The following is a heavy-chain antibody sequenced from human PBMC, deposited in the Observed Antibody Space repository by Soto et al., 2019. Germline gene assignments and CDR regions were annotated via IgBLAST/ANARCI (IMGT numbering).Heavy chain of an antibody. J-gene: IGHJ4*02. CDR2: IYYSGST. Sequence: SETLSLTCTVSGGSISSSSYYWGWIRQPPGKGLEWIGSIYYSGSTYYNPSLKSRVTISVDTSKNQFSLKLSSVTAADTAVYYCARHQGLRFLEWLFPERYFDYWGQGTLVTVSS. V-gene: IGHV4-39*01. CDR3: ARHQGLRFLEWLFPERYFDY. D-gene: IGHD3-3*01. CDR1: GGSISSSSYY.